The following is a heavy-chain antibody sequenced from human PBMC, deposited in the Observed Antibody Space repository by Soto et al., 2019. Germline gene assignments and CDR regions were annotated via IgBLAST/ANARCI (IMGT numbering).Heavy chain of an antibody. V-gene: IGHV1-18*01. CDR2: ISAYNGNT. D-gene: IGHD3-9*01. CDR1: GYTFTSYG. J-gene: IGHJ5*02. CDR3: ALTYYDILTGYKKFDP. Sequence: ASVKVSCKASGYTFTSYGISWVLQAPGQGLEWMGWISAYNGNTNYAQKLQGRVTMTTDTSTSTAYMELRSLRSDDTAVYYCALTYYDILTGYKKFDPWGQGTLVTVSP.